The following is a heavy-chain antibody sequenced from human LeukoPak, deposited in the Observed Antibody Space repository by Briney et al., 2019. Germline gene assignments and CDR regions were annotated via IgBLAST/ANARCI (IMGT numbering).Heavy chain of an antibody. J-gene: IGHJ3*02. D-gene: IGHD6-13*01. CDR3: AKDLTYSSSWYLGAFDI. V-gene: IGHV3-30*18. CDR2: ISYDGSNK. CDR1: GFTFSSYG. Sequence: PGGSLRLSCAASGFTFSSYGMHWVRQAPGKGLEWVAVISYDGSNKYYADSVKGRFTISRDNSKNTLYLQMNSLRAEDTAVYYCAKDLTYSSSWYLGAFDIWGQGTMVTVSS.